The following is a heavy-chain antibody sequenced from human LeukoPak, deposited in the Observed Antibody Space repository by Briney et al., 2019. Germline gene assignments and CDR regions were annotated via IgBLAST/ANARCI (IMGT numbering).Heavy chain of an antibody. J-gene: IGHJ4*02. D-gene: IGHD3-16*01. CDR1: GFTFSSYA. V-gene: IGHV3-23*01. Sequence: PGGSLRLSCAASGFTFSSYAMSWVRQAPGKGLEWVSAISGSGGSTYYADSVKGRFTISRDNSKNTLYLQMNSLRAEDTAVYYCAKELIWGSYEVGTYFDYWGQGTLVTVSS. CDR2: ISGSGGST. CDR3: AKELIWGSYEVGTYFDY.